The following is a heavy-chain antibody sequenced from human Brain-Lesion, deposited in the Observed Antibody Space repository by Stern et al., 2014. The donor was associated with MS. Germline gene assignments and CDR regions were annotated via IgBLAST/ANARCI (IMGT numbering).Heavy chain of an antibody. CDR2: IFYTGST. D-gene: IGHD6-19*01. CDR1: GGSIGRSSYY. V-gene: IGHV4-39*02. CDR3: ARGAGVFDS. Sequence: QVQLVESGPGLVKPSETLSLTCTVSGGSIGRSSYYWGWIRQPPGKGLEWIGNIFYTGSTFYAPSLKGRVPLSVDTSNNHFSLILTSVTAADTAVYYCARGAGVFDSWGQGTLVTVSP. J-gene: IGHJ4*02.